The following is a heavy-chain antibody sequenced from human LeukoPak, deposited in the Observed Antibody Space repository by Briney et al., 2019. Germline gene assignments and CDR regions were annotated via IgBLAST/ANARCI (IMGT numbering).Heavy chain of an antibody. CDR2: ITTTGSST. V-gene: IGHV3-23*05. CDR1: GFTFSGVA. J-gene: IGHJ4*02. Sequence: TGGSLRLSCAASGFTFSGVAMNWVRQAPGKGLEWVSSITTTGSSTYYSDSVKGRFTISRDNSKNMLHLQMNSLRIEDTAVYFCARGWQCPDHWGQGTLVTVSS. D-gene: IGHD6-19*01. CDR3: ARGWQCPDH.